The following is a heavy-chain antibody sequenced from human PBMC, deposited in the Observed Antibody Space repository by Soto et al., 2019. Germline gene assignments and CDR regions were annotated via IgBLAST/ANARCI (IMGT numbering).Heavy chain of an antibody. CDR1: GYTFTSYG. CDR2: ISAYNGNT. Sequence: QVQLVQSGAEVKKPGASVKVSCKASGYTFTSYGISWVRQAPGQGLEWMGWISAYNGNTNYAQKLQGRVTMTTDTSTSTASMALRSLRSDDTAVYYCARDQHQLLPLCGYSYYGMDVWGQGTTVTVSS. CDR3: ARDQHQLLPLCGYSYYGMDV. D-gene: IGHD2-2*01. V-gene: IGHV1-18*01. J-gene: IGHJ6*02.